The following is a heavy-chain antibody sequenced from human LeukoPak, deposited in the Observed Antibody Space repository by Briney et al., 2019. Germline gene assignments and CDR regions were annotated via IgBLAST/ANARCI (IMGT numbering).Heavy chain of an antibody. D-gene: IGHD3-16*02. CDR3: AKDHRRDYDYVWGSYRYTGEYFDY. V-gene: IGHV3-30*02. CDR2: IRYDGSNK. CDR1: GFTFSSYG. Sequence: GGSLRLSCAASGFTFSSYGMHWVRQAPGKGLEWVAFIRYDGSNKYYADSVKGRFTISRDNSKNTLYPQMNSLRAEDTAVYYCAKDHRRDYDYVWGSYRYTGEYFDYWGQGTLVTVSS. J-gene: IGHJ4*02.